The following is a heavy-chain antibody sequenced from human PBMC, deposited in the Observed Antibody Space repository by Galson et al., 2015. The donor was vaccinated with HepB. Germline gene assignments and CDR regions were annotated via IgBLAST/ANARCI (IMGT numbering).Heavy chain of an antibody. D-gene: IGHD6-19*01. CDR2: ISWNSGSI. CDR1: GFTFDDYA. CDR3: AKGTSSGWDENWFDP. V-gene: IGHV3-9*01. J-gene: IGHJ5*02. Sequence: SLRLSCAASGFTFDDYAMHWVRQAPGKGLEWVSGISWNSGSIGYADSVKGRFTISRDNAKNSLYLQMNSLRAEDTALYYCAKGTSSGWDENWFDPWGQGTLVTVSS.